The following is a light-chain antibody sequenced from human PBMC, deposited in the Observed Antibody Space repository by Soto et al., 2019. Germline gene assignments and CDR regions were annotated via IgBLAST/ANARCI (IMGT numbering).Light chain of an antibody. J-gene: IGLJ2*01. V-gene: IGLV4-69*01. CDR3: QTWDTGIVV. Sequence: QPVLTQSPSASASLGASVRLTCTLSRGHGNYVIAWHQQQPGKGPRYLMKVKSDGSHTKGDGIPDRFSGSSSGAERYLAISSLQSEDEADYYCQTWDTGIVVFGGGTQLTVL. CDR2: VKSDGSH. CDR1: RGHGNYV.